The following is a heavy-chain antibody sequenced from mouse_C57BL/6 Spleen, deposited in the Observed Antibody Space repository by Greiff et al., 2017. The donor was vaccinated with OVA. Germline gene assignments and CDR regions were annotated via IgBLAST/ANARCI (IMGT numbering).Heavy chain of an antibody. CDR3: ARYKRGNAMDY. V-gene: IGHV7-3*01. J-gene: IGHJ4*01. Sequence: EVKLMESGGGLVQPGGSLSLSCAASGFTFTDYYMSWVRQPPGKALEWLGFIRNKANGYTSEYSVSVKGRFTISRDNSQSILYHQMSALRAEDSATYYCARYKRGNAMDYWGQGTSVTVSS. CDR2: IRNKANGYTS. CDR1: GFTFTDYY.